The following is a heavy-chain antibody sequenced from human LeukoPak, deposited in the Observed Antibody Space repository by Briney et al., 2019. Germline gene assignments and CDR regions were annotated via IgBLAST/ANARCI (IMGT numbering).Heavy chain of an antibody. V-gene: IGHV1-46*04. Sequence: EASVKVSCKAPGYIFTNYYIHWVRQAPGEGLEWMGVINPSGGSTSYTQKLQGRVTMTRDTSTSTVYMELSRLGSEDTAVYYCARESSLAFDSWGQGTQVTVSS. CDR2: INPSGGST. CDR1: GYIFTNYY. J-gene: IGHJ4*02. CDR3: ARESSLAFDS. D-gene: IGHD6-13*01.